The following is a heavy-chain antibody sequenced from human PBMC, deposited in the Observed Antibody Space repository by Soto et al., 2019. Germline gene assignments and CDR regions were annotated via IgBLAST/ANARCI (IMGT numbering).Heavy chain of an antibody. J-gene: IGHJ4*02. CDR3: ARDDVDTAMGLFDY. Sequence: PGGSLRLSCAASGFTFSDYYMSWIRQAPGKGLEWVSYISSSGSTIYYADSVKGRFTISRDNAKNTLYLQMNSLRAEDTAVYYCARDDVDTAMGLFDYWGQGTLVTVSS. CDR1: GFTFSDYY. V-gene: IGHV3-11*01. CDR2: ISSSGSTI. D-gene: IGHD5-18*01.